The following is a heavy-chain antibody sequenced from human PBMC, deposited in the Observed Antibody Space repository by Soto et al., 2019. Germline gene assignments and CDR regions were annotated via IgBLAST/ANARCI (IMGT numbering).Heavy chain of an antibody. D-gene: IGHD4-17*01. CDR2: MSSSSSYI. V-gene: IGHV3-21*01. J-gene: IGHJ6*02. CDR3: ARKGYGDYGGMDV. Sequence: EVQLVESGGGLVKPGGSLRLSCAASGFTFSSYSMNWFRQAPGKGLEWVSFMSSSSSYIYYADSVKVGFTISRDNAKNSLYLQMNSLRAEDTAVYYCARKGYGDYGGMDVWGQGTTVTVSS. CDR1: GFTFSSYS.